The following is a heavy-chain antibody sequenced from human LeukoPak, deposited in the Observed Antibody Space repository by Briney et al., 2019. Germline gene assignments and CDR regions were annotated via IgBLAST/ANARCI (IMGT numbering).Heavy chain of an antibody. J-gene: IGHJ4*02. CDR3: AEQSFGYSYGGFDY. Sequence: GGSLRLSCAASGFTFTNAWMSWVRQAPGKGLEWVSSISSSSSYIYYADSVKGRFTISRDNAKNALYLQMNSLRAEDTAVYYCAEQSFGYSYGGFDYWGQGTLVTVSS. CDR2: ISSSSSYI. CDR1: GFTFTNAW. D-gene: IGHD5-18*01. V-gene: IGHV3-21*01.